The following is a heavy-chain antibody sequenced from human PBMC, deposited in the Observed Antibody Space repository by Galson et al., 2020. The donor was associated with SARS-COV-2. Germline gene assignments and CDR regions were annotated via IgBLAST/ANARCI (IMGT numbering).Heavy chain of an antibody. Sequence: ASVKVSCKASGYTFTSYDINWVRQATGQGLEWMGWMNPNSGNTGYAQKFQGRVTMTRNNSISTAYMELSSLRSEDTAAYYCARGKYYYGSWSTTDYWGQGTLVTVSS. CDR2: MNPNSGNT. J-gene: IGHJ4*02. V-gene: IGHV1-8*01. CDR1: GYTFTSYD. D-gene: IGHD3-10*01. CDR3: ARGKYYYGSWSTTDY.